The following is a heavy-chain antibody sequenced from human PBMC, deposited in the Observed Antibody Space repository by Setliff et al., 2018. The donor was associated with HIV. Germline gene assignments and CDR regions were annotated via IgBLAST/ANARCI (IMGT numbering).Heavy chain of an antibody. CDR1: GGSISSGGYY. CDR3: PREQREVSTYYFDY. Sequence: SETLSLTCTVSGGSISSGGYYWSWIRQHPERGLEWMGYIYYNGNTYYSPSLKSRVSISLDKAQNHFSLKLSSVTVADSAVYYCPREQREVSTYYFDYWAQGSLVTVSS. V-gene: IGHV4-31*03. CDR2: IYYNGNT. D-gene: IGHD5-18*01. J-gene: IGHJ4*02.